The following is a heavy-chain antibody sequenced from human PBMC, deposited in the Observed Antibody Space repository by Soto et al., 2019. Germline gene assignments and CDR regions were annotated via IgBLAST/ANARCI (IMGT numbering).Heavy chain of an antibody. CDR3: AKEYSSSSRVPYYFDY. D-gene: IGHD6-6*01. CDR1: GFTFISYG. V-gene: IGHV3-30*18. Sequence: SLSCAASGFTFISYGMHWVRHAPGKGLEWVAVISYDGSNKYYADSVKGRFTISRDNSKNTLYLQMNSLRAEDTAVYYCAKEYSSSSRVPYYFDYWGQGTLVTVSS. CDR2: ISYDGSNK. J-gene: IGHJ4*02.